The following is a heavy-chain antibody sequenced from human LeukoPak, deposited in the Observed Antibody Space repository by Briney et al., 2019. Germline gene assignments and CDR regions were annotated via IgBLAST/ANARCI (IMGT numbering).Heavy chain of an antibody. CDR2: GHHSGST. CDR3: ARHYGP. V-gene: IGHV4-59*08. J-gene: IGHJ5*02. D-gene: IGHD3-10*01. CDR1: GDSVTSTY. Sequence: SEALSLTCSVSGDSVTSTYWSWVRQPPGKGLEWIAYGHHSGSTNYNPSLKSRVTISVDTSKNQFSLKLNSVTAADTAVYYCARHYGPWGQGTLVTVSS.